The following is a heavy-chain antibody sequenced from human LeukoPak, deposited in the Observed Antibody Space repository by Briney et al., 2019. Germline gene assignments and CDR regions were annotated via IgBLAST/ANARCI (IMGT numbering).Heavy chain of an antibody. CDR2: ISGSGGST. CDR3: ATKVSLYDYVWGSYRYPNY. Sequence: GGSLRLSCAASGFTFSSYAMSWVRQAPGKGLEWVSAISGSGGSTYYADSVKGRFTISRDNSKNTLYLQMNSLRAEDTAVYYCATKVSLYDYVWGSYRYPNYWGQGTLVTVSS. D-gene: IGHD3-16*02. V-gene: IGHV3-23*01. J-gene: IGHJ4*02. CDR1: GFTFSSYA.